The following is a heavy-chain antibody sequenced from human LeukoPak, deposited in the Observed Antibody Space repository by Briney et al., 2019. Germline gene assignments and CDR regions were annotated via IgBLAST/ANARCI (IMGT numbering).Heavy chain of an antibody. V-gene: IGHV3-23*01. J-gene: IGHJ4*02. CDR2: ISGNGGST. CDR1: GFSFSSYV. Sequence: GGSLRLSCVASGFSFSSYVMNWVRQAPGTGLEWVSAISGNGGSTYYADSVKGRFTISRDNSKNTLSLQMNTLRAEDTAVCYCARDRTTVTTFDYWGQGTLVTVSS. D-gene: IGHD4-17*01. CDR3: ARDRTTVTTFDY.